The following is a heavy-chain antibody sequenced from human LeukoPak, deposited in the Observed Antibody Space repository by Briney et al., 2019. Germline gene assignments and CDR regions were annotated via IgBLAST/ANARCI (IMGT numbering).Heavy chain of an antibody. D-gene: IGHD3-3*01. V-gene: IGHV1-2*02. CDR2: INPNSGGT. Sequence: ASVKVSCKASGYTFTGYYMHWVRQAPGQGLEWMGWINPNSGGTNNALTFQGRVTMTRDTSISTAYMELSRLRSDDTAVYYCARDYDFWSGPGPWGQGTLVTVSS. CDR1: GYTFTGYY. CDR3: ARDYDFWSGPGP. J-gene: IGHJ5*02.